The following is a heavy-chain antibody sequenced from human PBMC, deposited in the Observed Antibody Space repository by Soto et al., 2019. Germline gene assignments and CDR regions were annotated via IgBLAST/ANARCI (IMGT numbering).Heavy chain of an antibody. V-gene: IGHV1-69*13. D-gene: IGHD3-3*01. J-gene: IGHJ6*02. CDR3: ASSEGFWSGYYLQKQRYGIDA. CDR1: GGTFSSYA. Sequence: SVKVSAKASGGTFSSYASSWVRQAPGQGLEWIGGIIPIFGTANYAQKFQGRVTITADESTSTAYMELSSLRSEDTAVYYCASSEGFWSGYYLQKQRYGIDAWGQGTPVPVS. CDR2: IIPIFGTA.